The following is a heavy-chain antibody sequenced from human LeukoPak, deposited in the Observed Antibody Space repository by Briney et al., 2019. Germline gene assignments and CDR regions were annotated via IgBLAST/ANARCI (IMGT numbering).Heavy chain of an antibody. CDR2: IYYSGST. Sequence: SQTLSLTCTVSGGSISSGDYYWSWLRQPPGKGLEWIGYIYYSGSTYYNPSLKSRVTISVDTSKNQFSLKLSSVTAADTAVYYCARGRLLLWFGESQEGWFDPWGQGTLVTVSS. V-gene: IGHV4-30-4*01. CDR3: ARGRLLLWFGESQEGWFDP. CDR1: GGSISSGDYY. J-gene: IGHJ5*02. D-gene: IGHD3-10*01.